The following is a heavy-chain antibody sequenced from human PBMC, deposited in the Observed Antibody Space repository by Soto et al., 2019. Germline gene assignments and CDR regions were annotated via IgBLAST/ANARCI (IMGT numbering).Heavy chain of an antibody. CDR3: ARIGYCSGGSCSSYYYYGMDV. V-gene: IGHV4-34*01. Sequence: PSETLSLTCAVYGGSFSSYYWSWIRQPPGKGLEWIGEINHSGSTNYNPSLKSRVTISVDTSKNQFSLKLSSVTAADTAVYYCARIGYCSGGSCSSYYYYGMDVWGQGTTATVSS. CDR1: GGSFSSYY. J-gene: IGHJ6*02. D-gene: IGHD2-15*01. CDR2: INHSGST.